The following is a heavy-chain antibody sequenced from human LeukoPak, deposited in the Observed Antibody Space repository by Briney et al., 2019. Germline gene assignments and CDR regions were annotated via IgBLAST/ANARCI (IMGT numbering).Heavy chain of an antibody. J-gene: IGHJ4*02. CDR1: GGSISSGGYS. Sequence: SETLSLTCAVSGGSISSGGYSWSWIRQPPGKGLEWIGYIYHSGSTYYNPSLKSRVTISVDRSKNQFSLKLTSVTGADTAVYFCAMSEYRFGTPYYWGQGTLVTVSS. CDR3: AMSEYRFGTPYY. V-gene: IGHV4-30-2*02. D-gene: IGHD5-18*01. CDR2: IYHSGST.